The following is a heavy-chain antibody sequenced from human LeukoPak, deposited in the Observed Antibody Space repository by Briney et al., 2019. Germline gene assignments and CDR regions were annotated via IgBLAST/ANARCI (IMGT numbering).Heavy chain of an antibody. CDR2: VYRSGSA. V-gene: IGHV4-39*07. CDR3: ARPTHNTGDYTD. CDR1: GVSVSTSNYY. D-gene: IGHD4-17*01. J-gene: IGHJ4*02. Sequence: PSETLSLTCIVSGVSVSTSNYYWGWIRQPPGMGLEWIGSVYRSGSASYNPSLKSRVTISVDTSKNQFSLKLSSVTAADTAVYYRARPTHNTGDYTDWGQGTLVTVSS.